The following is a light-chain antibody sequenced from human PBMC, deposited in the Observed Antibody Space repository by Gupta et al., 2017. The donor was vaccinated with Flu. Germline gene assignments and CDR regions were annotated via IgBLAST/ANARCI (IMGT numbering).Light chain of an antibody. V-gene: IGKV1-9*01. CDR2: ATS. J-gene: IGKJ4*01. CDR1: QGISTY. CDR3: QQLNSYPLT. Sequence: DIQLTQSPSFLSASVGDRVTITCRASQGISTYLAWYQQKPGKAPKLLIYATSTLRSWVPTRFSGIGSGTEFTLTISNLQPEDFATYYCQQLNSYPLTFGGGTKVEIK.